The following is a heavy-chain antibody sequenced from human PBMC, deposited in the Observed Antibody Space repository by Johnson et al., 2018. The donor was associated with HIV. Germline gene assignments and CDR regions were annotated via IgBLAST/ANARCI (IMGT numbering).Heavy chain of an antibody. CDR3: ARETRGGGGAFDI. J-gene: IGHJ3*02. Sequence: VQLVESGGGLVKPGGSLRLSCAASGFTFSSYAMHWVRQAPGKGLEYVSAISSNGGSTYYANSVKGRFTISRDNSKNTLYLQMGSLGAEDMAVYYCARETRGGGGAFDIWGQGTMVTVSS. V-gene: IGHV3-64*01. CDR2: ISSNGGST. D-gene: IGHD2-15*01. CDR1: GFTFSSYA.